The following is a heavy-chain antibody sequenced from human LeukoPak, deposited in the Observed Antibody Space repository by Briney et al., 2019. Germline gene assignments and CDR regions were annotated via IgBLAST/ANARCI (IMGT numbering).Heavy chain of an antibody. J-gene: IGHJ4*02. CDR2: IWYDGSDK. CDR3: ARDKGDYDTSGSLFVF. CDR1: GFTFSSYG. Sequence: GGSLRLSCAASGFTFSSYGIHWVRQAPGKGLEWVAVIWYDGSDKYYADSVKGRFTISRDNSKNTLYLQMNSLRAEDTAVYYCARDKGDYDTSGSLFVFGGQGTLVTVSS. V-gene: IGHV3-33*01. D-gene: IGHD3-22*01.